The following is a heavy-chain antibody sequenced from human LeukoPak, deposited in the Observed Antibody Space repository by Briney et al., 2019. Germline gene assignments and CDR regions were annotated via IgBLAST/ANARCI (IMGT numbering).Heavy chain of an antibody. D-gene: IGHD3-3*01. CDR1: GFTFGNYA. V-gene: IGHV3-23*01. CDR2: ISGSGVST. J-gene: IGHJ4*02. Sequence: GGSLRLFCAASGFTFGNYAMAWVRQAPGKGLEWVSGISGSGVSTYYADSVKGRFTISRDNSKNSLYLQMNSLRAEDTAVYYCATTPHYYGVVRNDYFDYWGQGTLVTVSS. CDR3: ATTPHYYGVVRNDYFDY.